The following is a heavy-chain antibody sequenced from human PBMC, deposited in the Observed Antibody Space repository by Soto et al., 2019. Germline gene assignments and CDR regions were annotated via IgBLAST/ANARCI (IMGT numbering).Heavy chain of an antibody. J-gene: IGHJ6*02. CDR1: GGTFSSYA. Sequence: GASVKVSCKASGGTFSSYAISWVRQAPGQGLEWMGGIIPIFGTANYAQKFQGRVTITADESTSTAYMELSSLRSEDTAVYYCASRGYSSSQIYYYYGMDVWGQGTTVTVSS. V-gene: IGHV1-69*13. D-gene: IGHD6-13*01. CDR3: ASRGYSSSQIYYYYGMDV. CDR2: IIPIFGTA.